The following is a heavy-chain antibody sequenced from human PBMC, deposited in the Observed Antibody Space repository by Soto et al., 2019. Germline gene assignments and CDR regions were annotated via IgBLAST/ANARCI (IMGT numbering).Heavy chain of an antibody. CDR2: IRSSGNTI. D-gene: IGHD6-13*01. J-gene: IGHJ4*02. CDR3: AREGSSRSYYYDY. V-gene: IGHV3-48*01. Sequence: PGGSLRLSCAASGFTFSDYSMNWVRQAPGKGLEWVSYIRSSGNTIYYADSVRGRFTISRDSAENSLYLQMNGLRVEDTAVYYCAREGSSRSYYYDYWGQGTLVTVSS. CDR1: GFTFSDYS.